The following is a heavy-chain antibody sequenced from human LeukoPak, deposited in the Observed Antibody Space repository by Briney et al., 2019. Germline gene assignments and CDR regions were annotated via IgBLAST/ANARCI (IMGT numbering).Heavy chain of an antibody. D-gene: IGHD6-13*01. V-gene: IGHV3-23*01. J-gene: IGHJ4*02. CDR1: GFTFSNYA. CDR3: ARAVWIEGIAAAGDFDY. Sequence: GGSLRLSCAASGFTFSNYAMNWVRQAPGKGLEWVSGIPVNSDGTYYADSVKGRFTISRDDSKNTLYLQMNSLRVEDTAVYYCARAVWIEGIAAAGDFDYWGQGTLVTVSS. CDR2: IPVNSDGT.